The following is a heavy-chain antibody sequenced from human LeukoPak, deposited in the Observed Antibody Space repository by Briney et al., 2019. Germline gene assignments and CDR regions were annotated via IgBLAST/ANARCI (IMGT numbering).Heavy chain of an antibody. CDR1: GFTFSNAW. Sequence: GSLRLSCAASGFTFSNAWMSWIRQPPGKGLEWIWEINHSGSTNYNPSLKSRVTISVDTSKNQFSLKLSSVTAADTAVYYCARHYYYYYMDVWGKGTTVTVSS. J-gene: IGHJ6*03. V-gene: IGHV4-34*01. CDR2: INHSGST. CDR3: ARHYYYYYMDV.